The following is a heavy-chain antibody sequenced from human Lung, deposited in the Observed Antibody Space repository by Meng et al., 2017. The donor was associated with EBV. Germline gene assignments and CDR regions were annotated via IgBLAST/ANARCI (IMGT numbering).Heavy chain of an antibody. V-gene: IGHV4-4*02. CDR3: ARVAAAGNEWFDP. Sequence: QVQVEDAVPGLVKPSETRSITCAVSGGSISSINWWTWVRQPPGKGLEWIGEIYHSGSTNYNPSLKSRVTISVDKSKNQFSLKLSSVTAADTAVYYCARVAAAGNEWFDPWGQGTLVTVSS. D-gene: IGHD6-13*01. CDR2: IYHSGST. CDR1: GGSISSINW. J-gene: IGHJ5*02.